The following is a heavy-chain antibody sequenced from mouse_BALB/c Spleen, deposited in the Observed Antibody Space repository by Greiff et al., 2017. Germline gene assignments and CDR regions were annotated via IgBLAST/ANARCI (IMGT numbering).Heavy chain of an antibody. J-gene: IGHJ4*01. CDR2: ISSGGSYT. CDR3: ARGNYYDYAMDY. V-gene: IGHV5-9-3*01. Sequence: EVQLVESGGGLVKPGGSLKLSCAASGFTFSSYTMSWVRQTPEKRLEWVATISSGGSYTYYPDSVKGRFTISRDNARNILYLQMSSLRSEDTAMYYCARGNYYDYAMDYWGQGTSVTVSS. CDR1: GFTFSSYT. D-gene: IGHD2-4*01.